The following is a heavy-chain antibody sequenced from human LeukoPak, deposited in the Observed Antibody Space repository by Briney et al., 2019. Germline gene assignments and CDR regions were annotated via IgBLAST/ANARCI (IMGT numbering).Heavy chain of an antibody. CDR3: ARGDIVVVPVAVGFYGLDV. V-gene: IGHV3-30-3*01. Sequence: GGSLRLSCAASGFTFRNYPFHWVRQAPGKGLEWVAVISYDGSNKYYADSVKGRFTISRDNSKNTLYLQMNSLRAEDTAVYYCARGDIVVVPVAVGFYGLDVWGQGTTVTVSS. CDR1: GFTFRNYP. D-gene: IGHD2-2*01. J-gene: IGHJ6*02. CDR2: ISYDGSNK.